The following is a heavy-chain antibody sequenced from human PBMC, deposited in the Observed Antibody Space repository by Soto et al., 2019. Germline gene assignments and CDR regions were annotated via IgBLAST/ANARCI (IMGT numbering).Heavy chain of an antibody. J-gene: IGHJ4*02. CDR1: GGSISSYY. D-gene: IGHD3-9*01. Sequence: AETLSLTCTVSGGSISSYYWSWIRQPPGKGLEWIGYIYYSGSTNYNPSLKSRVTISVDTSKNQFSLKLSSVTAADTAVYYCARHFYDWLFFDYWGQGTLVTVSS. V-gene: IGHV4-59*08. CDR3: ARHFYDWLFFDY. CDR2: IYYSGST.